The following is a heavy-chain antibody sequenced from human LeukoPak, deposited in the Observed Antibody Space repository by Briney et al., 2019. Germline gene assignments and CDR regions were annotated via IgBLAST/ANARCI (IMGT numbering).Heavy chain of an antibody. CDR2: ISGSSSYI. J-gene: IGHJ6*04. CDR1: GFTFSSYS. V-gene: IGHV3-21*01. CDR3: ARDTGMVSSDYGLGV. D-gene: IGHD5-18*01. Sequence: GGSLRLSCAASGFTFSSYSMNWVRQAPGKGLEWVSYISGSSSYIYYADSVKGRFTISRDNAKNSLYLQMNSLRAEDTAVYFCARDTGMVSSDYGLGVWGKGTTVIVSS.